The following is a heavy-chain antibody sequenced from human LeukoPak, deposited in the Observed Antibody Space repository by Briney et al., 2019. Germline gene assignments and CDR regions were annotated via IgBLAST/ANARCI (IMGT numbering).Heavy chain of an antibody. CDR2: IYYSGST. Sequence: PSETLSLTCTVSGGSISSYYWSWIRQPPGKGLEWIGYIYYSGSTNYNPSLKSRVTISVDTSKNQFSLKLSSVTAADTAVYYCARVGGTNHYYYGMDVWSQGTTVTVSS. D-gene: IGHD1-1*01. CDR1: GGSISSYY. J-gene: IGHJ6*02. CDR3: ARVGGTNHYYYGMDV. V-gene: IGHV4-59*01.